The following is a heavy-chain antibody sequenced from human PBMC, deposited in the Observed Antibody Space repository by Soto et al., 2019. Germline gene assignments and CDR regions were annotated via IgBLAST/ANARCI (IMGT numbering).Heavy chain of an antibody. CDR2: IYYSGST. Sequence: KTSETLSLTCTVSGGSISSSSYYWGWIRQPPGKGLEWIGSIYYSGSTYYNPSLKSRVTISVDTSKNQFSLKLSSVTAADTAVYYCARPYRKDDFWSGYPDWLDPWGQGTLVTVSS. CDR1: GGSISSSSYY. D-gene: IGHD3-3*01. V-gene: IGHV4-39*01. CDR3: ARPYRKDDFWSGYPDWLDP. J-gene: IGHJ5*02.